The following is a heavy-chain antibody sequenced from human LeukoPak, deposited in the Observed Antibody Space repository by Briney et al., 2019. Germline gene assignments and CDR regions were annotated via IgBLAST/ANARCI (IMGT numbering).Heavy chain of an antibody. J-gene: IGHJ6*03. V-gene: IGHV1-69*13. D-gene: IGHD6-6*01. CDR1: GGTFSSYA. Sequence: ASVKVSCKASGGTFSSYAISWVRQAPGQGLEWMGGIIPIFGTANYAQKFQGRVTITADESTSTAYMELSSLRSEDTAVYYCAREGYSSSPPDYYYYYMDVWGKGTTVTVSS. CDR2: IIPIFGTA. CDR3: AREGYSSSPPDYYYYYMDV.